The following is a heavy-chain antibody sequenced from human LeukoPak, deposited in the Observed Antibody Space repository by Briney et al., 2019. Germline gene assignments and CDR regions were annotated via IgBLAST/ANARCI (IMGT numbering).Heavy chain of an antibody. D-gene: IGHD6-19*01. CDR2: IIPIFGTA. J-gene: IGHJ4*02. CDR1: RGTFSSYA. CDR3: AAPIAVAGTNYFDY. Sequence: SVKVSCKASRGTFSSYAISWLRPATGQGLEWVGGIIPIFGTANYAQKFQGRVTITADESTSTAYMELSSLRSEDTAVYYCAAPIAVAGTNYFDYWGQGTLVTVSS. V-gene: IGHV1-69*13.